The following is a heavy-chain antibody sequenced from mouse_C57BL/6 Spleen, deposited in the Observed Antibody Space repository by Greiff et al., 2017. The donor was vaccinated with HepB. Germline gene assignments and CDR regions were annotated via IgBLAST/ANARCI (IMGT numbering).Heavy chain of an antibody. V-gene: IGHV1-66*01. CDR1: GYSFTSYY. CDR2: IYPGSGNT. D-gene: IGHD2-14*01. CDR3: ARGVRYWYFDV. J-gene: IGHJ1*03. Sequence: QVQLQQSGPELVKPGASVKISCKASGYSFTSYYIHWVKQRPGQGLEWIGWIYPGSGNTKYNEKFKGNAPLPADTSSSTAYMQLSSLTSEDSAVYYCARGVRYWYFDVWGTGTTVTVSS.